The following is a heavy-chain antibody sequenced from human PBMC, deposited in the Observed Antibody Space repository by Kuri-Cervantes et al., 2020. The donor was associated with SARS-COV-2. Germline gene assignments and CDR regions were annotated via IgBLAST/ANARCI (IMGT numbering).Heavy chain of an antibody. D-gene: IGHD6-13*01. CDR3: AREYSSSWYARPDYYYGMDV. V-gene: IGHV1-69*04. Sequence: SVKVSCKASGGTFNSYAISWVRQAPGQGLEWMGRIIPILGIANYAQKFQGRVTITADKSTSTACMELSSLRSEDTAVYYCAREYSSSWYARPDYYYGMDVWGQGTTVTVSS. CDR2: IIPILGIA. J-gene: IGHJ6*02. CDR1: GGTFNSYA.